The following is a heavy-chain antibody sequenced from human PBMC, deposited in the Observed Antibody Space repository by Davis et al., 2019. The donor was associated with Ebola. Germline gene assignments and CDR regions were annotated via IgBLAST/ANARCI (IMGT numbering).Heavy chain of an antibody. V-gene: IGHV1-2*06. CDR2: INPNFGGT. CDR1: GYTFAAHY. CDR3: ARGHTYGRWDDRFDP. Sequence: ASVKVSCKASGYTFAAHYIHWVRQAPGHGFEWVGRINPNFGGTIYAQKFQGRVTMTIDTSINTAYMELDRLKSDDTALYYCARGHTYGRWDDRFDPWGQGTLVTVSS. D-gene: IGHD5-18*01. J-gene: IGHJ5*02.